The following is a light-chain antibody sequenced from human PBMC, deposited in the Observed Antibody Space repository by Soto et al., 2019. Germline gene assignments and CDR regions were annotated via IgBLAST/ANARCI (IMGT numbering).Light chain of an antibody. CDR3: QQRSNWPLT. Sequence: EILFTQSPATLTLSPKEKTTLSCRASQSVSSYFAWYQQKPGQAPRLLIYDASNRATGIPARFSGSGSGTDFTLTISSLEPEDFAVYYCQQRSNWPLTFGGGTKVDIK. CDR2: DAS. CDR1: QSVSSY. J-gene: IGKJ4*02. V-gene: IGKV3-11*01.